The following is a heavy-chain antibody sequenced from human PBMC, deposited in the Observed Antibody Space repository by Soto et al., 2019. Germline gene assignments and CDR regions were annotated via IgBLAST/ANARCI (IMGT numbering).Heavy chain of an antibody. D-gene: IGHD2-21*02. CDR2: ISTYSGNT. CDR3: AREHTASYFDY. CDR1: GYTFSNYG. V-gene: IGHV1-18*01. Sequence: QVQLVQSGAEVKKPGASVKVSCKASGYTFSNYGINWVRQAPGHGLEGLGWISTYSGNTNYAQILEGRVTMTTDISASTANMELRSLRSDDTAVYYCAREHTASYFDYWGQGTLLTVST. J-gene: IGHJ4*02.